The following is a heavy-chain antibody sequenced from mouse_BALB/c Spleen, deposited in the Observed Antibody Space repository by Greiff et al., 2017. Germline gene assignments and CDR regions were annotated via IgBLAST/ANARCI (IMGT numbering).Heavy chain of an antibody. CDR3: ARDSDYGNYVGYFDY. J-gene: IGHJ2*01. D-gene: IGHD2-1*01. CDR1: GFTFSDYY. V-gene: IGHV5-4*02. Sequence: EVKVVESGGGLVKPGGSLKLSCAASGFTFSDYYMYWVRQTPEKRLEWVATISDGGSYTYYPDSVKGRFTISRDNAKNNLYLQMSSLKSEDTAMYYCARDSDYGNYVGYFDYWGQGTTLTVSS. CDR2: ISDGGSYT.